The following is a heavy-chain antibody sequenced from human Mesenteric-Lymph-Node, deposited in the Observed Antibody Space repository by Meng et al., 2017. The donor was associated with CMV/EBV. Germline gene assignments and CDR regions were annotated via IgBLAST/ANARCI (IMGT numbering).Heavy chain of an antibody. CDR1: GYTFTDYY. CDR3: ARDSFTIIGVVPIDY. Sequence: ASAKVSCKGFGYTFTDYYIYWVRLAPGQGLEWMGWINPNSGDTNYAQKFQGRVTMTRDTSISTAYMELRRLRSDDTAVYYCARDSFTIIGVVPIDYWGQGTLVTVSS. CDR2: INPNSGDT. V-gene: IGHV1-2*02. J-gene: IGHJ4*02. D-gene: IGHD3-3*01.